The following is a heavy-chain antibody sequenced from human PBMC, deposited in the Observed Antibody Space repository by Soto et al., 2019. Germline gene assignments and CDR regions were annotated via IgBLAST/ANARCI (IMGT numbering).Heavy chain of an antibody. J-gene: IGHJ6*01. Sequence: PGWSXRLSGASGVLSCISYSSNLFRHATGKGLEWVSYISSSSSTIYYADSVKGRFNIFRDNAKKSLYLQMNSLREEDTAVYYCARPTGEYNWQLDSVDVWGQGTTVTV. V-gene: IGHV3-48*02. CDR2: ISSSSSTI. D-gene: IGHD1-20*01. CDR1: VLSCISYS. CDR3: ARPTGEYNWQLDSVDV.